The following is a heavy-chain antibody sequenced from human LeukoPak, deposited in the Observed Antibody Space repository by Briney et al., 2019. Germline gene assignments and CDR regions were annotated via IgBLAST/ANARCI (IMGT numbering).Heavy chain of an antibody. J-gene: IGHJ3*02. V-gene: IGHV4-59*12. CDR2: IYYSGST. Sequence: SETLSLTCTVSGGSISSYYWSWIRQPPGGGLEWIGYIYYSGSTNYNPSLKSRVTISVDTSKNQFSLQLNSVTPEDTAVYYCARDSWSGQTPSYDMDAFDIWGQGTMVTVSS. CDR1: GGSISSYY. D-gene: IGHD3-22*01. CDR3: ARDSWSGQTPSYDMDAFDI.